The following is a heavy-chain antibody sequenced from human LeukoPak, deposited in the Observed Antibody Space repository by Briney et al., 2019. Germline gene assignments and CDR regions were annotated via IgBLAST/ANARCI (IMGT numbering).Heavy chain of an antibody. CDR2: IYHSGST. Sequence: PSETLSLTCTVSGYSISSGYYWGWIRQPPGKGLEWIGSIYHSGSTYYNPSLKSRVTISVDTSKNQFSLKLSSVTAADTAVYYCARGVTGYYNARNYFDYWGQGTLVTVSS. D-gene: IGHD3-9*01. V-gene: IGHV4-38-2*02. J-gene: IGHJ4*02. CDR1: GYSISSGYY. CDR3: ARGVTGYYNARNYFDY.